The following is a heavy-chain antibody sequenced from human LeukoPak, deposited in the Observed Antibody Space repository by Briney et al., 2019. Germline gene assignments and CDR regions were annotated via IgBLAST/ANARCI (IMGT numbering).Heavy chain of an antibody. V-gene: IGHV3-7*01. D-gene: IGHD3-10*01. CDR2: IKEDGSVK. CDR3: VRGATMAY. J-gene: IGHJ4*02. CDR1: VFTFSNYW. Sequence: GGSLRLSCAASVFTFSNYWMTCARQAPGKGLEWVANIKEDGSVKNYVDSVKGRFTISRDNAKNSLYLQMNSLRVEDTAVYYCVRGATMAYWGQGTLVTVSS.